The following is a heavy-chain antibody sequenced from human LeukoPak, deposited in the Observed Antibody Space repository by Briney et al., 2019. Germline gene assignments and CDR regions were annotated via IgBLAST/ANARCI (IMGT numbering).Heavy chain of an antibody. V-gene: IGHV3-23*01. Sequence: HPGGSLRLSCAASGFTFNTYSMNWVRQAPGKGLEWVSSILRGGESTSYADSVRGRFTISRDNSKSTLYLEMNSLRAEDTAIYYCAKDLVSPRRVGSSEKLDYWGQGTLVTVSS. D-gene: IGHD3-16*01. CDR1: GFTFNTYS. J-gene: IGHJ4*02. CDR2: ILRGGEST. CDR3: AKDLVSPRRVGSSEKLDY.